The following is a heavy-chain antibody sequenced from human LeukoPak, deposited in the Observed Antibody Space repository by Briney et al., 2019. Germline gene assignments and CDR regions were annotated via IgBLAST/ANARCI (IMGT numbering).Heavy chain of an antibody. D-gene: IGHD2-2*02. CDR1: GYTFTSYD. CDR2: MNPNSGNT. J-gene: IGHJ6*03. Sequence: RASVKVSCKASGYTFTSYDINWVRQATGQGLEWMGWMNPNSGNTGYAQKFQGRVTITRITSISTAYMELSSLRSEDTAVYYCARGLGYCSSTSCYRRDYYYYYYMDVWGKGTTVTVSS. CDR3: ARGLGYCSSTSCYRRDYYYYYYMDV. V-gene: IGHV1-8*03.